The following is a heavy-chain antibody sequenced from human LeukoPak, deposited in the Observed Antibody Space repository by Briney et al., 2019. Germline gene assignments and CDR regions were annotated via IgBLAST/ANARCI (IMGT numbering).Heavy chain of an antibody. V-gene: IGHV3-23*01. CDR1: GFAFNNYA. CDR2: ITGSRDTT. D-gene: IGHD3-10*01. Sequence: PGGSLRLSCGASGFAFNNYAMSWVRQAPGKGLEWVSGITGSRDTTFHVDSVKGRFTISIDSSTDTLFLHMNSLRVDDAAVYYCATGDLWFPGPTFDYWGQGILVTVSS. J-gene: IGHJ4*02. CDR3: ATGDLWFPGPTFDY.